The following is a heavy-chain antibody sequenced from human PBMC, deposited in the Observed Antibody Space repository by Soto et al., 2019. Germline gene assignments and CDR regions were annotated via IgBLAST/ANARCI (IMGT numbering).Heavy chain of an antibody. CDR2: IYFTGTT. D-gene: IGHD3-3*01. J-gene: IGHJ5*02. CDR1: GVSIRSNY. CDR3: ARGDGYYDLWGGYFDP. V-gene: IGHV4-59*01. Sequence: PSETLSLTCSVSGVSIRSNYWTWIRQPPGKGLEWIGYIYFTGTTNYNPSLKSRVSISLVTSKNQMSLKLSSMTAADTAVYYCARGDGYYDLWGGYFDPWGQGTLVTVSS.